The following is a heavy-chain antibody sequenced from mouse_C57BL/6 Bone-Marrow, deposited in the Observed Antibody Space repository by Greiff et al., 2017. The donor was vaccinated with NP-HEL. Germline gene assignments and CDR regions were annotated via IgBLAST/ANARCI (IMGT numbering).Heavy chain of an antibody. CDR2: ISNGGGST. CDR3: ARHDYSNYVRPIAMDY. V-gene: IGHV5-12*01. D-gene: IGHD2-5*01. Sequence: EVQLVESGGGLVQPGGSLKLSCAASGFTFSDYYMYWVRQTPEKRLEWVAYISNGGGSTYYPDTVKGRFTISRDNAKNTLYLQMSRLKSEDTAMYYCARHDYSNYVRPIAMDYWGQGTSVTVSS. CDR1: GFTFSDYY. J-gene: IGHJ4*01.